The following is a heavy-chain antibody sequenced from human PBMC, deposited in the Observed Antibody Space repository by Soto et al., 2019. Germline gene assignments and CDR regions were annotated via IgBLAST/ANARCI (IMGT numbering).Heavy chain of an antibody. Sequence: SETLSLTCAVYGGSFSGYYWSWIRQPPGKGLEWIGEINHSGGTNYNPSLKSRVTISVDTSKNQFSLKLSSVTAADTAVYYCASSFAAGTYYYYYGMDVWGQGTTVTVSS. CDR3: ASSFAAGTYYYYYGMDV. CDR2: INHSGGT. V-gene: IGHV4-34*01. J-gene: IGHJ6*02. CDR1: GGSFSGYY. D-gene: IGHD6-13*01.